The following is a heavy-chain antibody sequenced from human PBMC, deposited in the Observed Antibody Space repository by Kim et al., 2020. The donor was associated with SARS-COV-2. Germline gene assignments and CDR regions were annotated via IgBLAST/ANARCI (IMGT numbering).Heavy chain of an antibody. D-gene: IGHD3-22*01. CDR3: ATTDRYYYMDV. V-gene: IGHV1-2*02. J-gene: IGHJ6*03. Sequence: TNYAQKFQGRVTMTRDTSISTAYMELSRLRSDDTAVYYCATTDRYYYMDVWGKGTTVTVSS. CDR2: T.